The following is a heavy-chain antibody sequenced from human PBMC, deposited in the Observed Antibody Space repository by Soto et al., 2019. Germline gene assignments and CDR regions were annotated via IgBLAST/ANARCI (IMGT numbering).Heavy chain of an antibody. J-gene: IGHJ4*02. Sequence: GALSLSCAASGVTCSSCWMSWVRQAPGKGLEWVANIKQDGREKYYVDSVKGRLTIPRDNAKNSLYLQMNSLRAEDTAVYYCATSGTHGYWGQGTLVTVSS. D-gene: IGHD1-26*01. CDR2: IKQDGREK. CDR3: ATSGTHGY. V-gene: IGHV3-7*03. CDR1: GVTCSSCW.